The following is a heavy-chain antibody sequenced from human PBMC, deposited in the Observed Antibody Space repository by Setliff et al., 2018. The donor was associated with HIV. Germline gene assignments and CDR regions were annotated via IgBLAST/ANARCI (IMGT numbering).Heavy chain of an antibody. CDR2: VFYTGST. J-gene: IGHJ6*03. V-gene: IGHV4-59*08. CDR1: GGSIRGYY. Sequence: LSLTCTVSGGSIRGYYWSWLRQPPGKGLEWIGYVFYTGSTTYSPSLKSRLTISVDTSQHQFSLKLTSVTAADTAVYYCARGFVAVGHYYYYYMDVWGKGTTVTVSS. D-gene: IGHD6-19*01. CDR3: ARGFVAVGHYYYYYMDV.